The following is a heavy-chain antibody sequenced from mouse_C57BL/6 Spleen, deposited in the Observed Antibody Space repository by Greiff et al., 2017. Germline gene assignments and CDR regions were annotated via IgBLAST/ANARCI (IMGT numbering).Heavy chain of an antibody. Sequence: LEESGAALVKPGASVKISCTASGYAFSSSWMNWVKQRPGKGLEWIGQIYPGDGDTNYNGKFKGKDTLTAAKSSSTAYMQLSSLTSEDSAVYFCAREGSYDGNYRYYFDYWGQGTTLTVSS. J-gene: IGHJ2*01. V-gene: IGHV1-80*01. CDR1: GYAFSSSW. CDR2: IYPGDGDT. D-gene: IGHD2-10*01. CDR3: AREGSYDGNYRYYFDY.